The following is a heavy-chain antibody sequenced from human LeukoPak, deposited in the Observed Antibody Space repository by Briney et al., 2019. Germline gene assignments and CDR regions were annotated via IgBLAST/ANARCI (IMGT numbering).Heavy chain of an antibody. CDR3: ARDSVDGSGAYYNDSPDY. CDR2: ISAYNGNT. CDR1: GYTFTSYG. D-gene: IGHD3-10*01. J-gene: IGHJ4*02. V-gene: IGHV1-18*01. Sequence: ASVKVSCKASGYTFTSYGISWVQQAPGQGLEWMAWISAYNGNTDYAQNLRGRVTMTTDPSTSTAYMELRSLRSDDTAVYYCARDSVDGSGAYYNDSPDYWGQGTLVTVSS.